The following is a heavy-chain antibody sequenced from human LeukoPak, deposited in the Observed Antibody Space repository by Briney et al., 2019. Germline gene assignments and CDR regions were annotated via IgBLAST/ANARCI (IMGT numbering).Heavy chain of an antibody. CDR1: GYSFTSYW. D-gene: IGHD2-15*01. J-gene: IGHJ5*02. V-gene: IGHV5-51*01. CDR2: IYPGDSDT. Sequence: GESLKISCKGSGYSFTSYWIGWVRQMPGEGREWMGIIYPGDSDTRYSPSFQGQVTISADKSISTAYLQWSSLKASGTAMYYCARHREKVVAALFPEGLSFDPWGQGTLVTVSS. CDR3: ARHREKVVAALFPEGLSFDP.